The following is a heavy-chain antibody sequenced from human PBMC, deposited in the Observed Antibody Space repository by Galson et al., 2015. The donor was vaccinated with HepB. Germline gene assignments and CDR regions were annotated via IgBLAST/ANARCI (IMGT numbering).Heavy chain of an antibody. Sequence: SVKVSCKASGYTFTSYAMHWVRQAPGQRLEWMGWINAGNGNTKYSQKFQGRVTITRDTSASTAYMELSSLRSEDTAVYYCARDPRSFQRWLQNNWFDPWGQGTLVTVSS. CDR3: ARDPRSFQRWLQNNWFDP. V-gene: IGHV1-3*01. CDR1: GYTFTSYA. D-gene: IGHD5-24*01. CDR2: INAGNGNT. J-gene: IGHJ5*02.